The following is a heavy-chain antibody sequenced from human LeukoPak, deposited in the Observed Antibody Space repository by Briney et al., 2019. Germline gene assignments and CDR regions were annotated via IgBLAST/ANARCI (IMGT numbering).Heavy chain of an antibody. CDR2: ISGGGGST. CDR1: GFTFSSYA. V-gene: IGHV3-23*01. Sequence: GGSLRLSCAASGFTFSSYAMTWVRQAPGKGLEWVSAISGGGGSTYYADSVKGRFTISRDNSKNTLYLQMNGLRAEDTAVYYCAKDREACSSTTCNPYWGQGTLVTVSS. D-gene: IGHD2-2*01. J-gene: IGHJ4*02. CDR3: AKDREACSSTTCNPY.